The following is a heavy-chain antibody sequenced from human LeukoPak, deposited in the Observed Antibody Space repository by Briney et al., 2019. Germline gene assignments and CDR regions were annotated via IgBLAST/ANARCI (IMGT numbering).Heavy chain of an antibody. V-gene: IGHV3-11*01. Sequence: GGSLRLSCAASGFTFSDYYMSWLRQAPGKGLEWVSYISSSGSTIYYADSVKGRFTISRDNAKNSLYLQMNSLRAEDTAVYYCARTIAQYSNSWLYFYYGLDVWGQGTTVTVSS. D-gene: IGHD6-13*01. J-gene: IGHJ6*02. CDR1: GFTFSDYY. CDR2: ISSSGSTI. CDR3: ARTIAQYSNSWLYFYYGLDV.